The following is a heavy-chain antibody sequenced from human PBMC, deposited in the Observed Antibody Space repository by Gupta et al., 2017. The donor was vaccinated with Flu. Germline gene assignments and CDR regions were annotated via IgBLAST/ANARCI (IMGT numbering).Heavy chain of an antibody. V-gene: IGHV3-33*01. Sequence: WVRQAPGKGLEWVSLIWYDGSNENYAESVKGRFTISRDNSKTTLYLQMNSLRAEDTAVYYCARDINYGGLDVWGQGTTVTVSS. J-gene: IGHJ6*02. CDR3: ARDINYGGLDV. CDR2: IWYDGSNE. D-gene: IGHD3-16*01.